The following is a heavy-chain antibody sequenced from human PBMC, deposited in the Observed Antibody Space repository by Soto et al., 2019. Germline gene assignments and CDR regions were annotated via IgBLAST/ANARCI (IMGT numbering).Heavy chain of an antibody. CDR3: AALPMVRGVTIDY. V-gene: IGHV4-39*01. D-gene: IGHD3-10*01. J-gene: IGHJ4*02. CDR1: GGSISSSSYY. Sequence: PSETLSLTCTVSGGSISSSSYYWGWIRQPPGKGLEWIGSIYYSGSTYYNPSLKSRVTISVDTSKNQFSLKLSSVTAADTAVYYCAALPMVRGVTIDYWCQGPLVTVSS. CDR2: IYYSGST.